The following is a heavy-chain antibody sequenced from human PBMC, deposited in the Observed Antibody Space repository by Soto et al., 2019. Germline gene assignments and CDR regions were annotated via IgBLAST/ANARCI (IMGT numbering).Heavy chain of an antibody. J-gene: IGHJ3*02. CDR2: ISWNSSSI. Sequence: EVQLVESGGGLVQPGRSLRLSCAASGFTFDGYAMHWVRQAPGKGLEWVSGISWNSSSIGYADSVKGRFTISRDNAKNSQELRINSLGAEDTPLYYCAKDRNNPYNTGRACDIWGQGTMVTVTA. CDR1: GFTFDGYA. V-gene: IGHV3-9*01. CDR3: AKDRNNPYNTGRACDI. D-gene: IGHD1-1*01.